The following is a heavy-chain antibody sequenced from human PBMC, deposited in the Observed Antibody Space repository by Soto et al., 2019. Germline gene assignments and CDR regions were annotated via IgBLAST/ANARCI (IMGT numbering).Heavy chain of an antibody. J-gene: IGHJ5*02. D-gene: IGHD3-3*01. Sequence: PSETLSLTCTVSGGAISTYYWTWIRQPAGKGLEWIGRIYSSGSTKYNPSLQSRVTMSLDTSNNQFSLRLTSVTAADTAVYYWARGQRFSDWFDPWGQGTLVTVSS. CDR2: IYSSGST. CDR3: ARGQRFSDWFDP. V-gene: IGHV4-4*07. CDR1: GGAISTYY.